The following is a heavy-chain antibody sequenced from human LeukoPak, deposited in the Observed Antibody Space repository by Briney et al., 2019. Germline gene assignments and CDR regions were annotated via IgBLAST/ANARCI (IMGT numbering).Heavy chain of an antibody. D-gene: IGHD4-17*01. CDR3: AKHQRVTRRPYYYYMNV. CDR1: GFAFSDFG. CDR2: IPVNGGST. V-gene: IGHV3-23*01. Sequence: VRALRLSCAASGFAFSDFGMHWVRQTPRKGLEWGSAIPVNGGSTYYADSVKGRFTISRDNFKNTLYLQINSLRAEDTAVYYCAKHQRVTRRPYYYYMNVWGKGTTVTVSS. J-gene: IGHJ6*03.